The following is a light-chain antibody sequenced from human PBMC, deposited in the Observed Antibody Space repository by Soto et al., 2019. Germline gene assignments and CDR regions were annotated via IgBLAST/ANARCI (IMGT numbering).Light chain of an antibody. CDR2: DVS. J-gene: IGLJ1*01. CDR1: SSDVGGYDY. V-gene: IGLV2-8*01. CDR3: SSYAGTYIV. Sequence: QSALTQPPSGSGSPGQSVAISCTGTSSDVGGYDYVSWYQQHPGKAPKLMIYDVSKRPSGVPDRFSGSKSGNTASLTVSGLQAEDEADYYCSSYAGTYIVFGTGTKVTVL.